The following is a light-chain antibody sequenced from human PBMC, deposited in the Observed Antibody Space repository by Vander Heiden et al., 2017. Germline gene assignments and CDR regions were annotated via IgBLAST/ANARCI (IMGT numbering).Light chain of an antibody. V-gene: IGKV1-33*01. J-gene: IGKJ4*01. CDR3: QQYDNNPPGLT. CDR2: DAY. CDR1: QAIGNY. Sequence: DTQMTHSPSPLSASVGDRVTITCHATQAIGNYSNWYQQKPGKAPKLLIYDAYKLETGVPSRFSGSGSGTDFTFTISSLQPEDIATYYCQQYDNNPPGLTFGGGTKVESK.